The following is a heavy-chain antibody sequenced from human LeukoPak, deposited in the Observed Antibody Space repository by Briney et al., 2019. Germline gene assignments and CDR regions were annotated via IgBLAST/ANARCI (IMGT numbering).Heavy chain of an antibody. Sequence: TLSLTCTVSGGSISSYYWSWIRQPPGKALEWLARIDWDDDKFYSTSLKTRLTISKDTSKNQVVLTMTNMDPVDTATYYCARTYYDFWSGYRDYYFDYWGQGTLVTVSS. CDR1: GGSISSYYW. D-gene: IGHD3-3*01. J-gene: IGHJ4*02. V-gene: IGHV2-70*16. CDR2: IDWDDDK. CDR3: ARTYYDFWSGYRDYYFDY.